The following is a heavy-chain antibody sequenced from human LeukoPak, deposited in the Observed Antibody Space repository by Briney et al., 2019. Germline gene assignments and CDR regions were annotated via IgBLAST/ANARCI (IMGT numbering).Heavy chain of an antibody. J-gene: IGHJ6*02. CDR1: GYTFNSYG. Sequence: ASVKVSCKASGYTFNSYGISWVRQAPGQGLEWMGWISAYNGNTNYAQKFQGRVTMTADTSTSTAYMELRSLRSDDTAVYYCARDRHGSGTYNYYGMDVWGQGTTVTVSS. CDR2: ISAYNGNT. CDR3: ARDRHGSGTYNYYGMDV. V-gene: IGHV1-18*01. D-gene: IGHD3-10*01.